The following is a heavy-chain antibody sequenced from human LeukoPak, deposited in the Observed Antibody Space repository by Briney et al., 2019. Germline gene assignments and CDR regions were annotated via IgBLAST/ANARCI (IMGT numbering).Heavy chain of an antibody. CDR1: GGSISSGGYY. CDR3: ARAKMVRGREDAFDI. J-gene: IGHJ3*02. Sequence: SETLSLTCTVSGGSISSGGYYWSWLRQHPGKGLEWIGYIYYSGSTYYNPSLKSRVTISVDTSKNQFSLKLSSVTAADTAVYYCARAKMVRGREDAFDIWGQGTMVTVSS. V-gene: IGHV4-30-4*08. D-gene: IGHD3-10*01. CDR2: IYYSGST.